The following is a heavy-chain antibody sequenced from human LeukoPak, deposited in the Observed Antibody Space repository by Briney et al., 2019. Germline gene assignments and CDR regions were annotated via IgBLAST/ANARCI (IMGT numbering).Heavy chain of an antibody. Sequence: SETLSLTCAVSGGSINSDYWSWIRQPPGKRLEWIGFVYHTGTTNLNPSFKSRVTISLASSKSYFSLSLNSVTAADTAVYYCARHADRKWDLPGSFDSWGQGVRVAVSS. J-gene: IGHJ4*02. CDR1: GGSINSDY. CDR2: VYHTGTT. V-gene: IGHV4-59*08. CDR3: ARHADRKWDLPGSFDS. D-gene: IGHD1-26*01.